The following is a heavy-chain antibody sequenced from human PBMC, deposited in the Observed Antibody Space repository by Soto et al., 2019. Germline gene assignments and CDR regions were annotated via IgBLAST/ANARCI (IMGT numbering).Heavy chain of an antibody. CDR2: VSGSGGSE. V-gene: IGHV3-23*01. Sequence: GSLRLSCAAAGFTFSSYGMNWVRQAPGGGLEWVSAVSGSGGSEYYADSVRGRFTISRDNSKNTLYLQLNSLRAEDTAIYYCAKGSVVGADYSYGMDVWGQGTTVTVSS. CDR3: AKGSVVGADYSYGMDV. J-gene: IGHJ6*02. CDR1: GFTFSSYG. D-gene: IGHD2-2*01.